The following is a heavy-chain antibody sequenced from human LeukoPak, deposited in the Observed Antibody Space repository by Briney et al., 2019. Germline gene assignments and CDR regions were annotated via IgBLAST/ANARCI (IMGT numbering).Heavy chain of an antibody. D-gene: IGHD3-22*01. Sequence: GGSLRLSCAASGFTFSTYGMDWVRQAPGKGLEWVAYIRYDGSNKNYADSVKGRFTISRDNSKNTLYLQMSSLRAEDTAVYYCAKDSYDSSGSLFDYWGQGTLVTVSS. CDR2: IRYDGSNK. CDR1: GFTFSTYG. CDR3: AKDSYDSSGSLFDY. J-gene: IGHJ4*02. V-gene: IGHV3-30*02.